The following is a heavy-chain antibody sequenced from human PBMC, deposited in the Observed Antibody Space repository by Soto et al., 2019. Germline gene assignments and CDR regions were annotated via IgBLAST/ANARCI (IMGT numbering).Heavy chain of an antibody. D-gene: IGHD2-21*02. J-gene: IGHJ6*02. V-gene: IGHV4-59*01. Sequence: QVQLQESGPGLVKPWETLSLTCTVSVGSISSYYWSWIRQPPGKGLEWIGYMYNTGSTVYNPSLKSRVTISVDTSKNQFSLKLNAVTAADTAVYYCARDLWGYCGTDCYPLDVWGQGTTVTVSS. CDR1: VGSISSYY. CDR2: MYNTGST. CDR3: ARDLWGYCGTDCYPLDV.